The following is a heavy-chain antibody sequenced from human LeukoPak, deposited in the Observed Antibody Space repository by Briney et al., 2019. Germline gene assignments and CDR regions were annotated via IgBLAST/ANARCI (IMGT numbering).Heavy chain of an antibody. J-gene: IGHJ4*02. V-gene: IGHV4-59*12. D-gene: IGHD5-24*01. Sequence: SETLSLTCAVSGGSISSFYWSWIRQPPGKGLEWIGYVFYTGDTNSNPSLKSRVTISVDTSKNQFSLKLSSVTAADTAVYYCARGAAVEMATAVDYWGQGTLVTVSS. CDR1: GGSISSFY. CDR3: ARGAAVEMATAVDY. CDR2: VFYTGDT.